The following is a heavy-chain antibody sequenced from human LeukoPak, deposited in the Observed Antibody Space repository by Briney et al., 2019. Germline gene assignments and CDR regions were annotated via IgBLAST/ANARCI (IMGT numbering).Heavy chain of an antibody. V-gene: IGHV3-73*01. D-gene: IGHD3-22*01. CDR3: TTPQSSGSYFQ. Sequence: PGGSLRLSCAASGLTFSGSAMHWVRQASGKGLEWVGRIRSKTNSYATAYAASVTGRFTISRDDSKNTACLQMNSLRTEDTAVYYCTTPQSSGSYFQWGQGTLVTVSS. CDR1: GLTFSGSA. J-gene: IGHJ4*02. CDR2: IRSKTNSYAT.